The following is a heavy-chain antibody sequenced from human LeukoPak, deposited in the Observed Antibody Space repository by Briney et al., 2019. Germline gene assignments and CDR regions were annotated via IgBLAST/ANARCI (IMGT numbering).Heavy chain of an antibody. J-gene: IGHJ4*02. D-gene: IGHD1-26*01. CDR1: GGTFSSYA. Sequence: ASVKVSCKASGGTFSSYAISWVRQAPGQGLEWMGGIIPIFGTANYAQKFQGRVTITADKSTSTAYMELSSLRSEDTAVYYCARGDSGSYYDVDYWGQGTLVTVSS. CDR2: IIPIFGTA. V-gene: IGHV1-69*06. CDR3: ARGDSGSYYDVDY.